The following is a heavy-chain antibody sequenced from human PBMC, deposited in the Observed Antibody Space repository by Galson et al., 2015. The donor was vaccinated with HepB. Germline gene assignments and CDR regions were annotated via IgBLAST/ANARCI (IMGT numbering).Heavy chain of an antibody. CDR3: ASEVAVAGTEGCFDL. D-gene: IGHD6-19*01. V-gene: IGHV3-7*03. CDR1: GFTFSSYW. J-gene: IGHJ2*01. Sequence: SLRLSCAASGFTFSSYWMSWVRQAPGKGLEWVANIKQDGSEKNYVDSVKGRFTISRDNAKNSLYLQMNSLRAEDTAVYYCASEVAVAGTEGCFDLWGRGTLVTVSS. CDR2: IKQDGSEK.